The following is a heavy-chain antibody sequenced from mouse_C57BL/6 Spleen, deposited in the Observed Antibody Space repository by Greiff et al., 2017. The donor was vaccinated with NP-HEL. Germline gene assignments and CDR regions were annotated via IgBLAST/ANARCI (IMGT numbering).Heavy chain of an antibody. J-gene: IGHJ2*01. Sequence: QVQLQQSGAELARPGASVKMSCKASGYTFTSYTMHWVKQRPGQGLEWIGYINPSSGYTKYNQKFKDKATLTAAQSSSTAYMQLSSLTSEDSAVYYCARSREGDFDYWGQGTTLTVSS. V-gene: IGHV1-4*01. CDR1: GYTFTSYT. CDR2: INPSSGYT. CDR3: ARSREGDFDY.